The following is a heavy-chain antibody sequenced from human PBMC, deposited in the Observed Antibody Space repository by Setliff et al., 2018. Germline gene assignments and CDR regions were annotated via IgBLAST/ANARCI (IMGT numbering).Heavy chain of an antibody. Sequence: SETLSLTCAVYGGSFSGYYWSWIRQPPGKGLEWIGTVYHSGSTYYNPSLKSRVTVSLDTSNNQFSLKLSSVAATDTAVYYCVRVRVVVAATFDYWGQGMLVTVSS. J-gene: IGHJ4*02. CDR2: VYHSGST. V-gene: IGHV4-34*01. D-gene: IGHD2-15*01. CDR1: GGSFSGYY. CDR3: VRVRVVVAATFDY.